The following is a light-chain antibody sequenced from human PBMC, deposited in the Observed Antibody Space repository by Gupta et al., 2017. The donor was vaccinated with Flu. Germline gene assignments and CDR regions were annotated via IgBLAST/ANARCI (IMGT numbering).Light chain of an antibody. CDR3: QQYNMYHT. CDR1: QNINSW. V-gene: IGKV1-5*03. J-gene: IGKJ2*01. CDR2: KAS. Sequence: DTQMTQSPSTLPAFVGDSVTITCRDSQNINSWLAWYQQKPGKAPKLLIYKASILESGVPSRFSGSGSGTEFTLTTNSLQPDDFATYYSQQYNMYHTFGQGTKLEIK.